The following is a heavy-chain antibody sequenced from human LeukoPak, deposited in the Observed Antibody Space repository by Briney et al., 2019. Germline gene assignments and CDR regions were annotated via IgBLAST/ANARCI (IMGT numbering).Heavy chain of an antibody. D-gene: IGHD3-10*01. CDR2: IKQDGSEK. V-gene: IGHV3-7*03. CDR1: GFTFSSYW. J-gene: IGHJ6*02. CDR3: ASTWFGYYYYYYGMDV. Sequence: GGSLRLSCAASGFTFSSYWMSWVRQAPGKGLEWVANIKQDGSEKYYVDSVKGRFTISRDNAKNSLYLQMNSLRAEDTAVYYCASTWFGYYYYYYGMDVWGQGTTVTVSS.